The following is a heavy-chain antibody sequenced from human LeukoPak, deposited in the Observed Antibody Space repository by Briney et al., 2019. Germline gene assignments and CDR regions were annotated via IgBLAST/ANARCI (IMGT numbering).Heavy chain of an antibody. CDR3: ARGGTDYCGSGTLDY. CDR2: ITPIFGTA. J-gene: IGHJ4*02. Sequence: AVKVSFKASVGTFISYAISGVRQAPGQGLEGMGGITPIFGTANYAQKLQGRVRITADASTNTAYMELISLRSEDTAVYYCARGGTDYCGSGTLDYWGQGTLVTVSS. D-gene: IGHD3-10*01. CDR1: VGTFISYA. V-gene: IGHV1-69*13.